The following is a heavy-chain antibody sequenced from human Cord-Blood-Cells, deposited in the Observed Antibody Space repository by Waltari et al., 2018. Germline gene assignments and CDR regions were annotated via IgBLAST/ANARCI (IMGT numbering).Heavy chain of an antibody. J-gene: IGHJ4*02. CDR2: IIPIFGTA. V-gene: IGHV1-69*01. D-gene: IGHD2-8*01. CDR1: GGTFSSYA. CDR3: ASSPSRFCTNGVCYDY. Sequence: QVQLVQSGAAVKKPGSSVKVSCKASGGTFSSYAISWVRQAPGQGLEWMGGIIPIFGTANYAQKFQGRVTITADESTSTAYMELSSLRSEDTAVYYCASSPSRFCTNGVCYDYWGQGTLVTVSS.